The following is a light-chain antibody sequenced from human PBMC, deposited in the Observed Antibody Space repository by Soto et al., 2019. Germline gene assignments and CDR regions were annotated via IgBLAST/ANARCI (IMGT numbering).Light chain of an antibody. Sequence: QSVLTQPRSVSGSPGQSVTISCTGTSRDVGGYNYVSWYQHHPGKAPKLIIYDVTKRPSGVPDRFSGSKSGNTASLTISGLQADDEADYYCCSYAGSTRLFGGGTKLTVL. CDR1: SRDVGGYNY. CDR3: CSYAGSTRL. CDR2: DVT. V-gene: IGLV2-11*01. J-gene: IGLJ2*01.